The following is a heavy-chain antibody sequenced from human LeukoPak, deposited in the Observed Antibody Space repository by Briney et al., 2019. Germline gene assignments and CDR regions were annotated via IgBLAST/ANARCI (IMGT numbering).Heavy chain of an antibody. Sequence: SETLSLTCTVSGGSLSSYYWSWIRQPPGKGLEGIGYIYYSGNADSNPSLKSRVTMSVDTSRNQFSLKLTSVTAADTAVYYCARHEPLGRGAWDYWGQGILVTVSS. CDR3: ARHEPLGRGAWDY. J-gene: IGHJ4*02. CDR1: GGSLSSYY. D-gene: IGHD1-14*01. V-gene: IGHV4-59*08. CDR2: IYYSGNA.